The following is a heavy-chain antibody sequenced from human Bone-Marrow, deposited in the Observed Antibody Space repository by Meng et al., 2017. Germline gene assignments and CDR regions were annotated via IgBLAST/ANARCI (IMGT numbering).Heavy chain of an antibody. V-gene: IGHV3-30*04. CDR2: ISYDGSNK. CDR3: ARGGLEYFDWLLSLRALVDY. J-gene: IGHJ4*02. Sequence: GESLKISCAASGFTFSSYAMHWVRQAPGKGLEWVAVISYDGSNKYYADSVKGRFTISRDNSKNTLYLQMNSLRAEDTAVYYCARGGLEYFDWLLSLRALVDYWGQGTLVTGSS. D-gene: IGHD3-9*01. CDR1: GFTFSSYA.